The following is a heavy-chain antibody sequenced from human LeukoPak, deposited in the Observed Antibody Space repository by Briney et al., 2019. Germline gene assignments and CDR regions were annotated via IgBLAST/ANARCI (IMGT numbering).Heavy chain of an antibody. V-gene: IGHV5-51*01. Sequence: KHGESLKTSCKGPGYSFSTYWIAWVRQIPGKGLEWMRIISPIDSDTRYRPPFQGQATTPANKYISTAYLPWSSLKASETAIYYCARQAAVPGRGIDYWGQGTLLTVSS. J-gene: IGHJ4*02. CDR3: ARQAAVPGRGIDY. CDR1: GYSFSTYW. D-gene: IGHD6-19*01. CDR2: ISPIDSDT.